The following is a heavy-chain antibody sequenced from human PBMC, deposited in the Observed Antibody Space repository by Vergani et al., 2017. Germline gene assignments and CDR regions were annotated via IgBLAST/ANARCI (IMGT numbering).Heavy chain of an antibody. CDR1: GFRVTPYY. J-gene: IGHJ4*01. D-gene: IGHD2-15*01. CDR3: TRSECSGTTCYGHYFDL. CDR2: IKSDGRT. Sequence: VELLESGGGLAQPGGSLRVFCSASGFRVTPYYMSWVRQAPGKGQEWVVFIKSDGRTSYAESVGGRFTISRDTSSNAVYLQMNILRVEDTGVFYVTRSECSGTTCYGHYFDLWGHGILVTVSS. V-gene: IGHV3-66*02.